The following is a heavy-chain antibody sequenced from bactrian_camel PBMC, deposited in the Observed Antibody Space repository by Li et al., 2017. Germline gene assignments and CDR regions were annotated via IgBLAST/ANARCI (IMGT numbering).Heavy chain of an antibody. Sequence: HVQLVESGGGSVQAGGSLRLSCAASANTYSSYCMGWFRQAPGKEREGVAVIDSDGRTSYADSVKGRFTISQENAKKTLYLQMNGLKPEDTAMYYCAADHILPRDGKCYRHFGNWGNGTQVTVS. CDR1: ANTYSSYC. CDR3: AADHILPRDGKCYRHFGN. V-gene: IGHV3S53*01. J-gene: IGHJ6*01. D-gene: IGHD3*01. CDR2: IDSDGRT.